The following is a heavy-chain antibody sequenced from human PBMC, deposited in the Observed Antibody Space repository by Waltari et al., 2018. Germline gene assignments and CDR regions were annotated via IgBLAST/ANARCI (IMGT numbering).Heavy chain of an antibody. CDR2: INHSGST. CDR1: GGSFSGYY. J-gene: IGHJ3*02. CDR3: ARGAERRWLQLRAFDI. V-gene: IGHV4-34*01. Sequence: QVQLQQWGAGLLKPSETLSLTCAVYGGSFSGYYWSWIRQPPGKGLEWIGEINHSGSTNYNPSLKSRVTISVDTSKNQFSLKLSSVTAADTAVYYCARGAERRWLQLRAFDIWGQGTMVTVSS. D-gene: IGHD1-1*01.